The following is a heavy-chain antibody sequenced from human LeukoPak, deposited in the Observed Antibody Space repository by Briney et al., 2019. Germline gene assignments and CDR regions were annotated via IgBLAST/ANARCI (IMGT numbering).Heavy chain of an antibody. V-gene: IGHV4-31*03. CDR2: IYYSGST. Sequence: TSETLSLTCTVSGGSISSGGYYWSWIRQHPGKGLEWIGYIYYSGSTYYNPSLKSRVTISVDTSKNQFSLKLSSVTAADTAVYYCARVGRPPARHGYNYLVLDYWGQGTLVTVSS. J-gene: IGHJ4*02. D-gene: IGHD5-24*01. CDR3: ARVGRPPARHGYNYLVLDY. CDR1: GGSISSGGYY.